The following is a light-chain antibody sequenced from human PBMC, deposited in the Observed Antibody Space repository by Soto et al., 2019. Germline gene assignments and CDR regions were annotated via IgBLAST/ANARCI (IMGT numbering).Light chain of an antibody. CDR3: QSAESSGTYMG. CDR1: ALPKQY. CDR2: KDI. Sequence: SYELTQPPSVSVSPGQTARITCSGAALPKQYAYWYQQKPDQAPVLVIYKDIERPSGIPQRFSGSSSGKTVTLTISGVQAQEEADYNCQSAESSGTYMGYGAGT. V-gene: IGLV3-25*02. J-gene: IGLJ2*01.